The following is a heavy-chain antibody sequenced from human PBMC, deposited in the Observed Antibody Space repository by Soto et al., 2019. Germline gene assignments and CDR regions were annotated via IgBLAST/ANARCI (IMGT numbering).Heavy chain of an antibody. CDR2: IYPGDSDT. D-gene: IGHD3-3*01. V-gene: IGHV5-51*01. CDR3: AISEITIFGVVMLGPHAFDI. Sequence: PGESLKISCKGSGYSFTSYWIGWVRQMPGKGLEWMGIIYPGDSDTRYSPSFQGQVTISADKSISTAYLQWSSLKASDTAMYYCAISEITIFGVVMLGPHAFDIWGQGKMVTVSS. CDR1: GYSFTSYW. J-gene: IGHJ3*02.